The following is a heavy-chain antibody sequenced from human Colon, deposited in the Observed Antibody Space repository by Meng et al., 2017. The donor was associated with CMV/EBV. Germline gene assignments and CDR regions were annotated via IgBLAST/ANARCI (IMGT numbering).Heavy chain of an antibody. V-gene: IGHV3-74*01. J-gene: IGHJ2*01. D-gene: IGHD1-26*01. Sequence: EVQWVGSGEGLVQPGGSLGLSCAASGFTRRSKRMHWVRQAPGKGLMWVSLISSDGDITSYADSVKGRFTISRDNAQSTLDLQMNSLRAEDTAVYYCARDPGTGGHDWYFDLWGRGTLVTVSS. CDR1: GFTRRSKR. CDR3: ARDPGTGGHDWYFDL. CDR2: ISSDGDIT.